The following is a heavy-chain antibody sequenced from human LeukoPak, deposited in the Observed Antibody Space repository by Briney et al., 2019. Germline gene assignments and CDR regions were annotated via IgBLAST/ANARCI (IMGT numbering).Heavy chain of an antibody. CDR1: GFTFSSYE. V-gene: IGHV3-48*03. Sequence: PGGSLRLSCAASGFTFSSYEMNWVRQAPGKGLEWVSYISSSGSTIYYADSVKGRFTISRDNAKNSLYLQMNSLRAEDTAVYYCARARGRWLLDYWGQGTLVTVSS. D-gene: IGHD5-24*01. CDR3: ARARGRWLLDY. CDR2: ISSSGSTI. J-gene: IGHJ4*02.